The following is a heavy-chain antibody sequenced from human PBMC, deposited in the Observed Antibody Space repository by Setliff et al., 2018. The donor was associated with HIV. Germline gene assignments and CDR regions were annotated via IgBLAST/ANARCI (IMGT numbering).Heavy chain of an antibody. Sequence: LSLTCRVSSGSISGYYWSWVRQPPGRGLEWIGYVSYSGSTSYNPSLNSRVTMSVDTPRDQFSLKLSSVTAADTAVYYCARTRGRAPVSYYFDNWGQGRLVTVSS. J-gene: IGHJ4*02. CDR3: ARTRGRAPVSYYFDN. V-gene: IGHV4-59*01. CDR2: VSYSGST. CDR1: SGSISGYY. D-gene: IGHD2-2*01.